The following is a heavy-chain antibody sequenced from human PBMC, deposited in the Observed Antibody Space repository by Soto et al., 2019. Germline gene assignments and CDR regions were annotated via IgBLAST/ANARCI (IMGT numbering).Heavy chain of an antibody. CDR1: GFTFSSYG. V-gene: IGHV3-30*18. Sequence: QVQLVESGGGVVQPGRSLRLSFAASGFTFSSYGMHWVRQAPGKGLEWVAVISYDGSNKYYADSVKGRFTISRDNSKNTLYLQMNSLRAEDTAVYYCAKDTVVGAWGYWGQGTLVTVSS. CDR2: ISYDGSNK. CDR3: AKDTVVGAWGY. J-gene: IGHJ4*02. D-gene: IGHD1-26*01.